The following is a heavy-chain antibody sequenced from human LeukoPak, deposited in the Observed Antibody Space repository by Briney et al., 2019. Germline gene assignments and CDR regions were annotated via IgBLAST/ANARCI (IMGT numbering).Heavy chain of an antibody. CDR2: INPSGGSI. V-gene: IGHV1-46*01. CDR1: GYIFTSYY. Sequence: ASVKVSCKASGYIFTSYYMFWVRQAPGQGLEWMGIINPSGGSIRYAQKFQGRVTMTRDTSTSTVYMELSSLRSEDTAVYYCARDRSLYYYDSSGYEYYFDYWGQGTLVTVSS. J-gene: IGHJ4*02. D-gene: IGHD3-22*01. CDR3: ARDRSLYYYDSSGYEYYFDY.